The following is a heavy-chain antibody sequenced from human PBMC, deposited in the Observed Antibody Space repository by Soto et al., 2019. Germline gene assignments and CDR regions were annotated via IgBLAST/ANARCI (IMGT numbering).Heavy chain of an antibody. CDR1: GFTVSSNY. D-gene: IGHD6-13*01. J-gene: IGHJ3*02. Sequence: EVQLVESGGGLVQPGGSLRLSCAASGFTVSSNYMSWVRQAPGKGLEWVSVIYSGGSTYYADSVKGRFTISRDNSKNTLYLQMNSLRAEGTAVYYCAREGGSSWYPGAFDIWGQGTMVTVSS. V-gene: IGHV3-66*01. CDR3: AREGGSSWYPGAFDI. CDR2: IYSGGST.